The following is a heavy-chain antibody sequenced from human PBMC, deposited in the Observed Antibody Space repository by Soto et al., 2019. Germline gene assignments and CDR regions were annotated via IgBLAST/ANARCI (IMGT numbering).Heavy chain of an antibody. J-gene: IGHJ4*02. CDR3: ARVPEAGRPLFDY. D-gene: IGHD6-6*01. Sequence: PGGSLRLSCAASGFIFSDFAMHWVRQAPGKGLEWVAEIWYDGSNEYYGDSVKGRFTISRDNSKNTLYLQLNSLRAEDTAVYYCARVPEAGRPLFDYWGQVALVTVSS. CDR2: IWYDGSNE. V-gene: IGHV3-33*01. CDR1: GFIFSDFA.